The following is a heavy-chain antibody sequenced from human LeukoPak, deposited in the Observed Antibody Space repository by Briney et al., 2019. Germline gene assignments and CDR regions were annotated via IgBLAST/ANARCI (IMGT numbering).Heavy chain of an antibody. CDR3: AKGIPFDF. D-gene: IGHD2-2*02. Sequence: SETLSLTCSVSFPVTNGFHWAWIRQPPGKGLEFMGYVHHTGTTYYNPSLNSRVTISVDTSKYQFSLRPTSVTAADTAVYFCAKGIPFDFWGQGRLVTVSS. CDR1: FPVTNGFH. J-gene: IGHJ4*02. CDR2: VHHTGTT. V-gene: IGHV4-38-2*02.